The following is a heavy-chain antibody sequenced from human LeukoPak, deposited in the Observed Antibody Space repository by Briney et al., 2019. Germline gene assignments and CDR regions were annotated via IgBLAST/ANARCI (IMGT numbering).Heavy chain of an antibody. J-gene: IGHJ4*02. V-gene: IGHV3-23*01. CDR3: ARVSSGWEFDY. Sequence: GGSLRLSCAASGFTFSSYAMTWVRQAPGKGLEWVSTISVSGGSTYYADSVKGRFTISRDNSKNTLYLQMNSLRAEDTAVYYCARVSSGWEFDYWGQGTLVTVSS. CDR2: ISVSGGST. D-gene: IGHD6-19*01. CDR1: GFTFSSYA.